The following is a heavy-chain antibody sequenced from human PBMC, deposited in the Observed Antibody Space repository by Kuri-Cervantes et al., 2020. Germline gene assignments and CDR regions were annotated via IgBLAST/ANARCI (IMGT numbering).Heavy chain of an antibody. CDR1: GFTFSSNA. CDR3: AKDVDLAVAGAFDI. V-gene: IGHV3-23*01. CDR2: ISDSGDRT. D-gene: IGHD6-19*01. Sequence: GGSLRLSCAASGFTFSSNAMTWVRQAPGKGLEWVSSISDSGDRTYYADSMKGRFTISRDNSKNTLYLQMNSLRAEDTALYYCAKDVDLAVAGAFDIWGQGTMVTVSS. J-gene: IGHJ3*02.